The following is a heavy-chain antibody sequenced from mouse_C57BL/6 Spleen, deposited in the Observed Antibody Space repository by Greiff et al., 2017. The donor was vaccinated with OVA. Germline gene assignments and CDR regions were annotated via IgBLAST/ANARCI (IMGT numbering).Heavy chain of an antibody. D-gene: IGHD3-1*01. V-gene: IGHV5-9-1*02. CDR1: GFTFSSYA. Sequence: EVKLMESGEGLVKPGGSLKLSCAASGFTFSSYAMSWVRQTPEKRLEWVAYISSGGDYIYYADTVKGRFTISRDNARNTLYLQMSSLKSEDTAMYYCTRDRGRTAMDYWGQGTSVTVSS. CDR2: ISSGGDYI. J-gene: IGHJ4*01. CDR3: TRDRGRTAMDY.